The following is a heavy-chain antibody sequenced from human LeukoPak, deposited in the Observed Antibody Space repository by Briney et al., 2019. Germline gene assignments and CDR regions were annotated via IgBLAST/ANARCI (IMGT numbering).Heavy chain of an antibody. D-gene: IGHD2-2*01. CDR3: ARGFCSSTTRLYYFEY. CDR1: GFVFSSYS. V-gene: IGHV3-21*01. Sequence: GGSLRLSCAASGFVFSSYSMHWVRQAPGKGLEWVSSISIGSTYIYYADSVKGRFTISRDNAKNSLYLQVNSLRAEDTAIYYCARGFCSSTTRLYYFEYWGQGTPVTVSS. J-gene: IGHJ4*02. CDR2: ISIGSTYI.